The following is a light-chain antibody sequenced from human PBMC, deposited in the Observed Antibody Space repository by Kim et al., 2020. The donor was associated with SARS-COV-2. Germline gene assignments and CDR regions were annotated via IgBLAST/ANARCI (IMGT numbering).Light chain of an antibody. V-gene: IGKV1-5*03. CDR1: QSISRS. Sequence: DIQMTQSPSTLSASVGDRVTITCRASQSISRSFAWFHQSPGKPPKLLIYKASNLESGIPSRFSGTASGTEFTLTISSLQPDDFATYYCQQYSDYPYTFGQWTKLEI. J-gene: IGKJ2*01. CDR2: KAS. CDR3: QQYSDYPYT.